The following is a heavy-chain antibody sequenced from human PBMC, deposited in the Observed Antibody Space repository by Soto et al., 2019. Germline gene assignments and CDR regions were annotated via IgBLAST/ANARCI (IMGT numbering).Heavy chain of an antibody. J-gene: IGHJ3*02. CDR3: ARFPYYYDSSGYGDAFDI. CDR2: IWYDGSNK. D-gene: IGHD3-22*01. V-gene: IGHV3-33*01. CDR1: GFTFSSYG. Sequence: QVQLVESGGGVFQRGRSLRLSCAASGFTFSSYGMHWVRQAPGKGLEWVAVIWYDGSNKYYADSVKGRFTISRDNSMNTLYLQMNSLRAEDTAVYYCARFPYYYDSSGYGDAFDIWGQGTMVTVSS.